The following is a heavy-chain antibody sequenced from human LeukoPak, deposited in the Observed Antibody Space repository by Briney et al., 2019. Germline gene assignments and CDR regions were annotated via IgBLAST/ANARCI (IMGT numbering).Heavy chain of an antibody. CDR1: GGSISSYY. CDR2: IYTSGST. J-gene: IGHJ6*03. CDR3: ARGVEATGYYYYYYMDV. D-gene: IGHD1-14*01. Sequence: PSETLSLTCTVSGGSISSYYWSWIRQPAGKGLEWIGRIYTSGSTNYNPSLKSRGTMSVDTSKNQFSLKLSSVTAADTAVYYCARGVEATGYYYYYYMDVWGKGTTVTASS. V-gene: IGHV4-4*07.